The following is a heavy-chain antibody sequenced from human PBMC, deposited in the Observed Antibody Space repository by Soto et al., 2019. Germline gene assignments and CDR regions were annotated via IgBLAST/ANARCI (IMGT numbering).Heavy chain of an antibody. CDR3: TSDTFGLRDT. CDR2: INPAGTIT. V-gene: IGHV3-74*01. Sequence: MQMVESGGGSVQPGGSLRLSCAASGFPFSHYWMHWVRQTPGKGLVWVSRINPAGTITNYADSVEGRFTISRDNADSALFLQTNRLSAEDTAIYYCTSDTFGLRDTWGQGTLVTVSS. CDR1: GFPFSHYW. J-gene: IGHJ5*02. D-gene: IGHD3-16*01.